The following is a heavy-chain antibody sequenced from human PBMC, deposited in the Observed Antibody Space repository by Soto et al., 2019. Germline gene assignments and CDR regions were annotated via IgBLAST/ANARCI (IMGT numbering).Heavy chain of an antibody. V-gene: IGHV1-46*04. CDR1: GDTFTSHY. CDR3: AKELLRLRPDKPNALDI. D-gene: IGHD2-15*01. J-gene: IGHJ3*02. Sequence: QVQLVQSGAEVKKPGASVKVSCKASGDTFTSHYVHWVRQAPGQGLEWMGIINPSGSDTSYAQKLQGRITMTRDKSTNSVYLDLNSLTSEDTAVYFCAKELLRLRPDKPNALDIWGQGTMVAVSS. CDR2: INPSGSDT.